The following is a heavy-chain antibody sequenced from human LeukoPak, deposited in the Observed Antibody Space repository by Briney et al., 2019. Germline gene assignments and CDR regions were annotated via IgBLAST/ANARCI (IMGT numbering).Heavy chain of an antibody. D-gene: IGHD1-26*01. CDR3: AKSIVGASDAFDI. Sequence: SETLSLTCTVSGGSISSYYWSWIRQPPGKGLEWIGYIYYSGSTNYNPSLKSRVSMSVDTSKNQFSLKLSSVTAADTAVYYCAKSIVGASDAFDIWGQGTMVTVSS. J-gene: IGHJ3*02. V-gene: IGHV4-59*08. CDR2: IYYSGST. CDR1: GGSISSYY.